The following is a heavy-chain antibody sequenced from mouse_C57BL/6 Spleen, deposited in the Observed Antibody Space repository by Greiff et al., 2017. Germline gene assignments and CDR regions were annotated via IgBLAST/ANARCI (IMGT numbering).Heavy chain of an antibody. Sequence: QVHVKQPGAELVKPGASVKLSCKASGYTFTSYWMHWVKQRPGRGLEWIGRIDPNSGGTKYNEKFKSKATLTVDKPSSTAYMQLSSLTSEDSAVYYCARGDYYYGSSYYAMDYWGQGTSVTVSS. CDR3: ARGDYYYGSSYYAMDY. CDR1: GYTFTSYW. J-gene: IGHJ4*01. D-gene: IGHD1-1*01. V-gene: IGHV1-72*01. CDR2: IDPNSGGT.